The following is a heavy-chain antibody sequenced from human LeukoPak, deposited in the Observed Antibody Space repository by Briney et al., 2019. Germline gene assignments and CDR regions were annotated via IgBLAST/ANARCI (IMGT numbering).Heavy chain of an antibody. J-gene: IGHJ5*02. V-gene: IGHV1-46*01. CDR3: ARDERAVVVVAATVSVYNWFDP. Sequence: ASVKVSCKASGYTFTSYYMHWVRQAPGQGLEWMGIINPSGGSTSYAQKFQGRVTMTRDMSTSTVYMELSSLRSEDTAVYYCARDERAVVVVAATVSVYNWFDPWGQGTLVTVSS. CDR2: INPSGGST. D-gene: IGHD2-15*01. CDR1: GYTFTSYY.